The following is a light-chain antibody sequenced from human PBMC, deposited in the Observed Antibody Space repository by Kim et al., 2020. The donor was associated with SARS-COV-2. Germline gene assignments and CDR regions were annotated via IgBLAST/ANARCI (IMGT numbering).Light chain of an antibody. CDR3: QQANNFPWT. J-gene: IGKJ1*01. CDR2: GAS. Sequence: ASVGDRVTITCRASQDINTRLAWYQQRPGMVPKLLSDGASSLQSGVPSRFSGSGSGTDFTLTIWSLQPEDFATYYCQQANNFPWTFGQGTKVDIK. CDR1: QDINTR. V-gene: IGKV1-12*01.